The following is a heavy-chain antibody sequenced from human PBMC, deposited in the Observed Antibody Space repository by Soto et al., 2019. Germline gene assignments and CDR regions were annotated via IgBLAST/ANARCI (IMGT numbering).Heavy chain of an antibody. J-gene: IGHJ4*02. CDR2: IIPLLDVT. CDR1: GGAFTNDI. CDR3: ARDSPMGSTFSGYDAIDY. V-gene: IGHV1-69*08. D-gene: IGHD5-12*01. Sequence: QVHLVQSGAEVKKPGPSVKVSCKASGGAFTNDIITWVRQAPGQGLEWMGRIIPLLDVTNYAQKFQGRVTITADKSTSTAYMELNSLIYEDTAVYYCARDSPMGSTFSGYDAIDYWGQGTLVTVSS.